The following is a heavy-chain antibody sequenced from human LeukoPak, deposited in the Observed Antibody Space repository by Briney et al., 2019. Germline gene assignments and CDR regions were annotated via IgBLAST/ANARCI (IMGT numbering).Heavy chain of an antibody. CDR3: ARHADXGDXVGP. Sequence: PSETLSLTCAVSGYSISSGYYWGWIRQPPGKGLEWIGSIYHSGSTYYNPSLKSRVTISVDTSKNQFSLKLSSVTAADTAVYYCARHADXGDXVGPWGXXXLXXVX. V-gene: IGHV4-38-2*01. D-gene: IGHD4-17*01. CDR2: IYHSGST. CDR1: GYSISSGYY. J-gene: IGHJ5*02.